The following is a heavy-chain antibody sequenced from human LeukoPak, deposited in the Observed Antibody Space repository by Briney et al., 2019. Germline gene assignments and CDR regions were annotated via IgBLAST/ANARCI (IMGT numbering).Heavy chain of an antibody. Sequence: GGSLRLYCAASGFTFSSYAMSWVRQAPGKGLEWVSAISGSGGSTYYADSVKGRFTISRDNSKNTLYLQMNSPRAEDTAVYYCARGYCSGGSCPYYYYYGMDVWGQGTTVTVSS. CDR2: ISGSGGST. CDR3: ARGYCSGGSCPYYYYYGMDV. D-gene: IGHD2-15*01. CDR1: GFTFSSYA. V-gene: IGHV3-23*01. J-gene: IGHJ6*02.